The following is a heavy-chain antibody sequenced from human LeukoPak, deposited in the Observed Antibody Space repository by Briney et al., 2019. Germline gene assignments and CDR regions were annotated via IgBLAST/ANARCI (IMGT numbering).Heavy chain of an antibody. V-gene: IGHV3-74*01. J-gene: IGHJ4*02. Sequence: PGGSLRLSCAASGFTFSDYWMHWVRQAPGKGLVWVSRIHTDGSRTKYADSVKGQFTISRDNAKNTLYLQMNSLRAEDTAVYYCAKDYNYYDSGGYDYKLEYWGQGTLVTVSS. CDR2: IHTDGSRT. D-gene: IGHD3-22*01. CDR3: AKDYNYYDSGGYDYKLEY. CDR1: GFTFSDYW.